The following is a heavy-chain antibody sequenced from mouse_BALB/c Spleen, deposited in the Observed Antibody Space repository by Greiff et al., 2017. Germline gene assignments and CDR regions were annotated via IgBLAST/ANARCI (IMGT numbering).Heavy chain of an antibody. D-gene: IGHD2-3*01. CDR1: GFTFSSYA. CDR2: ISSGGST. V-gene: IGHV5-6-5*01. J-gene: IGHJ2*01. CDR3: ARSMIPGDY. Sequence: EVNLVESGGGLVKPGGSLKLSCAASGFTFSSYAMSWVRQTPEKRLEWVASISSGGSTYYPDSVKGRFTISRDNARNILYLQMSSLRSEDTAMYYCARSMIPGDYWGQGTTLTVSS.